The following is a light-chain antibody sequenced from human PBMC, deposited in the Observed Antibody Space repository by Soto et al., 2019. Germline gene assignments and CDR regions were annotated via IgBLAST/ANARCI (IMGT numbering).Light chain of an antibody. Sequence: QSVLTQPRSVSGSPGQSVTISCTGTSSDVGGYNYVSWYQHHPGKAPKLMIYDVSKRPSRVPDRFSGSKSSNKASLTISELQAEDEADYYCCSYAGSYTYVFGTGTKLTVL. J-gene: IGLJ1*01. CDR1: SSDVGGYNY. CDR3: CSYAGSYTYV. CDR2: DVS. V-gene: IGLV2-11*01.